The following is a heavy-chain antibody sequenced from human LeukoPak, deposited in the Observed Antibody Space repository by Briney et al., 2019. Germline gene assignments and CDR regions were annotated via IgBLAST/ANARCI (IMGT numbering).Heavy chain of an antibody. CDR1: GGSISSYY. D-gene: IGHD5-24*01. Sequence: SETLSLTCTVSGGSISSYYWSWIRQPPGKGLEWIGYIYYSGSTNYNPSLKSRVTISVDTSKNQFSLKLSSVTAADTAVYYCARGLRDDDNIPGAFDIWGQGTMVTVSS. J-gene: IGHJ3*02. CDR3: ARGLRDDDNIPGAFDI. CDR2: IYYSGST. V-gene: IGHV4-59*01.